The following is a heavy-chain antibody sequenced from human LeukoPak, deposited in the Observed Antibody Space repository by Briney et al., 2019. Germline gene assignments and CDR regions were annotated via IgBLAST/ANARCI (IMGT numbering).Heavy chain of an antibody. V-gene: IGHV1-69*05. CDR3: ARDLQVGATNWFDP. CDR1: GGTFSSHA. D-gene: IGHD1-26*01. J-gene: IGHJ5*02. CDR2: IIPIFGTA. Sequence: SVKVSCKASGGTFSSHAISWVRQAPGQGLEWMGGIIPIFGTANYAQKFQGRVTITTDESTSTAYMELSSLRSEDTAVYYCARDLQVGATNWFDPWGQGTLVTVSS.